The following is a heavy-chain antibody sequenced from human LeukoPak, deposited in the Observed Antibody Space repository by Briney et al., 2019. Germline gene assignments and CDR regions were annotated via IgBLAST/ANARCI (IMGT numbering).Heavy chain of an antibody. CDR1: GFTFSSYA. Sequence: PGGSLRLSCAASGFTFSSYAMSWVRQAPGKGLEWVAVISYDGSNKYYADSVKGRFTISRDNSKNTLYLQMNSLGAEDTAVYYCAKDVRSSGWYIYYYYGMDVWGQGTTVTVSS. V-gene: IGHV3-30*18. CDR2: ISYDGSNK. J-gene: IGHJ6*02. CDR3: AKDVRSSGWYIYYYYGMDV. D-gene: IGHD6-19*01.